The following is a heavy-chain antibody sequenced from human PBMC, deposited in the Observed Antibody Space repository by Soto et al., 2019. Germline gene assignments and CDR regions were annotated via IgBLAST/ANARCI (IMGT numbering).Heavy chain of an antibody. CDR1: GFSLRDHA. Sequence: LQSGGGVVQPGESLRLSCAASGFSLRDHALSWVRQAPGGGLEWVSGISGSEDRTNYADFVRGRFIISKDRAKNTLYLDMSDLRVDDTAVYFCGRTYTGGWGQGTLVTVSS. CDR3: GRTYTGG. V-gene: IGHV3-23*01. J-gene: IGHJ4*02. D-gene: IGHD3-10*01. CDR2: ISGSEDRT.